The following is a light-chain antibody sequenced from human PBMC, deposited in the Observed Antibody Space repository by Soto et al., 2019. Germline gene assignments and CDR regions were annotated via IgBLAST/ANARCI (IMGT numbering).Light chain of an antibody. CDR1: SSDLASYNR. Sequence: QSVLTQPPSVSGSPGQSVTISCTGTSSDLASYNRVSWYQQHPGKAPKLMIYAVTDRPSGVSSRFSGSKSGNTASLTISGLQAEDEADYYCSSYTSSSTLFGTGTKVNVL. J-gene: IGLJ1*01. CDR3: SSYTSSSTL. V-gene: IGLV2-14*01. CDR2: AVT.